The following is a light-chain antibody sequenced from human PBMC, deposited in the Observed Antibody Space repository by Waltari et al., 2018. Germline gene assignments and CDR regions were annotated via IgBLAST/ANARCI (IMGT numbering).Light chain of an antibody. V-gene: IGKV3-20*01. Sequence: EIVLTQSPATLSLSPGERATLSCRASQSFSSSYLAWYQQKPGQAPRLLIYGASTRATGIPDRFSASGSGTDFTLTISRLEPEDFAVYYCQRYGSSFTFGGGTKVYIK. CDR2: GAS. J-gene: IGKJ4*01. CDR3: QRYGSSFT. CDR1: QSFSSSY.